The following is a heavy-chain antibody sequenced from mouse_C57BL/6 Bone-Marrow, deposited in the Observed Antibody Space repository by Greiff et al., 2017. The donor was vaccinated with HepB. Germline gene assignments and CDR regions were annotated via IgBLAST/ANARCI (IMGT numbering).Heavy chain of an antibody. CDR1: GYTFTSYW. Sequence: QVQLQQPGAELVMPGASVKLSCKASGYTFTSYWMHWVKQRPGQGLEWIGEIDPSDSYTNYNQKFKGKSTLTVDKSSSTAYMQLSSLTSEDSAVYDCANERQRQLRLWFAYWGQGTLVTVSA. J-gene: IGHJ3*01. CDR2: IDPSDSYT. D-gene: IGHD3-2*02. CDR3: ANERQRQLRLWFAY. V-gene: IGHV1-69*01.